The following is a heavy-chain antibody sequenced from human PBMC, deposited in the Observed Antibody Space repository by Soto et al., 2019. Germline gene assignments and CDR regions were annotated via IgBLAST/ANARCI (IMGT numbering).Heavy chain of an antibody. J-gene: IGHJ4*02. CDR1: GFTFSSYG. CDR2: IWHDGSNK. V-gene: IGHV3-33*01. D-gene: IGHD6-13*01. CDR3: ARDSLGVAAAQEY. Sequence: QVQLVESGGGVVQPGRSLRLSSAASGFTFSSYGMHWVRQAPGKGLEWVAVIWHDGSNKYYADSVKGRFTISRDNSKNNLYRQMNSLRAEDTAVYYCARDSLGVAAAQEYWGQGTLVTVSS.